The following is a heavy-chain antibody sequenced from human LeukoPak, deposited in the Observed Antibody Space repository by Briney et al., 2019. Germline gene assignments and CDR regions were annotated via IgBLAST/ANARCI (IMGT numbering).Heavy chain of an antibody. J-gene: IGHJ4*02. Sequence: PGGSLRLSCAASGFTFSDYYMSWIRQAPGKGLEWVSYISSSGSTIYYADSVKGRFTISRDNAKNSLYLQMNSLRAEDTAVYYCAKPQVAGNLFCDYWGQGTLVTVSS. D-gene: IGHD6-19*01. V-gene: IGHV3-11*01. CDR2: ISSSGSTI. CDR3: AKPQVAGNLFCDY. CDR1: GFTFSDYY.